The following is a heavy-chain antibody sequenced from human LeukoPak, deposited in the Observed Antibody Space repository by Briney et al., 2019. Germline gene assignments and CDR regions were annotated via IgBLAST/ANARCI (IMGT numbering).Heavy chain of an antibody. Sequence: GGSLRLSCAASGFTFSGYGMHWVRQAPGKGLEWVAVISYDGSNKYYADSVKGRFTISRDNSKNTLDLQMHSLRAEDTAVYYCAKEVDYGDYYYYAMDVWGQGTTVTVSS. CDR2: ISYDGSNK. D-gene: IGHD4-17*01. J-gene: IGHJ6*02. V-gene: IGHV3-30*18. CDR3: AKEVDYGDYYYYAMDV. CDR1: GFTFSGYG.